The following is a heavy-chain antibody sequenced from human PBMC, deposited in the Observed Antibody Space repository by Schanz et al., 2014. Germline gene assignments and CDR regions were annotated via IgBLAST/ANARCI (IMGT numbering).Heavy chain of an antibody. CDR3: ARGRTFDF. J-gene: IGHJ4*02. Sequence: QVQLIQSGAEVKKPGASVKVSCTASGYTFTSYDINWVRQAPGQGLEWLGWMNPNSGNPGFAQKFRGRVTMTTSTSMSTAYIELHILTSEDSAVYYCARGRTFDFWGQGTLVTVSS. CDR1: GYTFTSYD. V-gene: IGHV1-8*01. CDR2: MNPNSGNP.